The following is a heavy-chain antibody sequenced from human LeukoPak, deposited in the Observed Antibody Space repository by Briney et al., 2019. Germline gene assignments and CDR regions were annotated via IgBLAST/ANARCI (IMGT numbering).Heavy chain of an antibody. D-gene: IGHD2-21*01. CDR2: IYQTGNT. CDR1: GGSITNYY. CDR3: ARHEFASPFDS. Sequence: SETLSLTCTVSGGSITNYYWSWIRQPPGKGLEWITYIYQTGNTDYNPSLKSRVTISLDTSKNQFSLQLSSVAAADTAVYYCARHEFASPFDSWGQGTLVTVSS. V-gene: IGHV4-59*08. J-gene: IGHJ4*02.